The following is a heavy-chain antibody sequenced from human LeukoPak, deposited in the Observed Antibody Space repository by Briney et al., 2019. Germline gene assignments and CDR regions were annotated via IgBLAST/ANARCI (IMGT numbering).Heavy chain of an antibody. Sequence: KPGGSLRLSCAASGFTFSSFSMNWVGQSPGKGLEWVSSISSSNSYIYYADSVKGRFTISRDNAKNSLYLQMNSLRVEHTAVYYCARDSITFGGVIAPIDYWGQGTLVTVSS. CDR3: ARDSITFGGVIAPIDY. CDR2: ISSSNSYI. CDR1: GFTFSSFS. J-gene: IGHJ4*02. D-gene: IGHD3-16*02. V-gene: IGHV3-21*01.